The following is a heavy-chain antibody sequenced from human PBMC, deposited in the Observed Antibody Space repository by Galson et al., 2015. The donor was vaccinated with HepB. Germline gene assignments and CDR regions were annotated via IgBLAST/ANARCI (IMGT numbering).Heavy chain of an antibody. CDR1: GFTFSNAR. J-gene: IGHJ4*02. V-gene: IGHV3-15*01. CDR3: TTQWELLSEFDY. Sequence: SLRLSCAASGFTFSNARMSWVRQAPGKGLEWVGRIKSKTDGGTTDYAAPVKGRFTISRDDSKNTLYLQMNSLKTEDTAVYYCTTQWELLSEFDYWGQGTLVTVSS. D-gene: IGHD1-26*01. CDR2: IKSKTDGGTT.